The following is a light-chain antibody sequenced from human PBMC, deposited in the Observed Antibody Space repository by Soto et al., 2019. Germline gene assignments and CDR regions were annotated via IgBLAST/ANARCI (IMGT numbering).Light chain of an antibody. Sequence: EIVLTQSPATLSLSPGERAILSCRASQSVSNFLAWYQQKPGQAPRLLIYDTSNRATGIPARFSGSGSGTDFILTISNLEPEDFAVYYCQQRSNWPPYTFGPGTKVEIK. CDR2: DTS. J-gene: IGKJ2*01. V-gene: IGKV3-11*01. CDR3: QQRSNWPPYT. CDR1: QSVSNF.